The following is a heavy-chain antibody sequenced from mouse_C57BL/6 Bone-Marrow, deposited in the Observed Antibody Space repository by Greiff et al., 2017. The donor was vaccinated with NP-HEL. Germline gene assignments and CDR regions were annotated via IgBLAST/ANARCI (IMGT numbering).Heavy chain of an antibody. Sequence: EVQRVESGGDLVKPGGSLKLSCAASGFTFSSYGMSWVRQTPDKRLEWVATISSGGSYTYYPDSVKGRFTISRDNAKNTLYLQMSSLKSEDTAMYYCARHGDDGYYPAWFAYWGQGTLVTVSA. D-gene: IGHD2-3*01. V-gene: IGHV5-6*01. J-gene: IGHJ3*01. CDR1: GFTFSSYG. CDR3: ARHGDDGYYPAWFAY. CDR2: ISSGGSYT.